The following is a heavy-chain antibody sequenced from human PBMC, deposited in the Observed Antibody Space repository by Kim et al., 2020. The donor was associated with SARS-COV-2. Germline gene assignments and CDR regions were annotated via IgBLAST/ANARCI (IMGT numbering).Heavy chain of an antibody. D-gene: IGHD3-10*01. V-gene: IGHV5-51*01. CDR2: IYPRDSDT. J-gene: IGHJ4*02. Sequence: GESLKISCKGSGYSFANYWVGWVRQMPGKGLEWMGIIYPRDSDTRYSPSFQGQVIMSADTSISTAYLQWSSLKASDTAMYYCARQFGSGSWVLGYWGQGTLVTVSS. CDR3: ARQFGSGSWVLGY. CDR1: GYSFANYW.